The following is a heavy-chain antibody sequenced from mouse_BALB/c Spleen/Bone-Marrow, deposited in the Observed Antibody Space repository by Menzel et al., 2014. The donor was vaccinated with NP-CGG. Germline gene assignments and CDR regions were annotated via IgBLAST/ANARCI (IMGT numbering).Heavy chain of an antibody. Sequence: EVQLQQSGPELVKPGASVKMSCKASGYTFTSYVLHWVKQKPGQGLEWIGYINPYNDGSKYNEKFKGKATLTSDKSSSTAYMELSSLTSEASAVYYCARTTVVDIYWYFDVWGAGTTVTVSS. J-gene: IGHJ1*01. CDR1: GYTFTSYV. CDR2: INPYNDGS. V-gene: IGHV1-14*01. CDR3: ARTTVVDIYWYFDV. D-gene: IGHD1-1*01.